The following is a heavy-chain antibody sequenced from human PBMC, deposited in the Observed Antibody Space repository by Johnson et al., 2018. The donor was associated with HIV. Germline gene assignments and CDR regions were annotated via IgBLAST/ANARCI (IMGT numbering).Heavy chain of an antibody. V-gene: IGHV3-20*04. D-gene: IGHD6-19*01. CDR2: IYSDGSDT. J-gene: IGHJ3*01. CDR3: ARKQWLEIPSDALDV. Sequence: VQLVESGGGVVRPGGSLRLSCAASGFTFDDYGMSWVRQAPGKGLVWVARIYSDGSDTAYAASVKGRFTISRDNAKKTLYLQMNSLRAEDTAVYYCARKQWLEIPSDALDVWGQGTMVTVSS. CDR1: GFTFDDYG.